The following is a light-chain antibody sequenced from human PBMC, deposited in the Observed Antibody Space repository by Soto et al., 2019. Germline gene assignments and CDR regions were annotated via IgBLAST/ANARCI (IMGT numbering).Light chain of an antibody. J-gene: IGLJ1*01. CDR1: SSDVGGYSY. Sequence: QSALTQPASVSGSPGQSITISCTGTSSDVGGYSYVSRYQQLPGKAPKLMIYDVSDRPTGVSNRIAGSKCGNTASLTISGLQAEDEADYYCSSYTSSSLYVFGTGSKVTVL. CDR2: DVS. V-gene: IGLV2-14*01. CDR3: SSYTSSSLYV.